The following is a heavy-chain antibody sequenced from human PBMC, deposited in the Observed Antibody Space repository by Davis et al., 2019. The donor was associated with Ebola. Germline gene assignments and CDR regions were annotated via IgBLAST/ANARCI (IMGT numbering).Heavy chain of an antibody. V-gene: IGHV1-18*01. CDR2: ISAYNGHT. CDR1: GGSFKNYA. J-gene: IGHJ4*02. Sequence: ASVKVSCKASGGSFKNYAINWVRQAPGQGLEWMAWISAYNGHTNYAQKFQGRLTLTTDTSTSTVYMELRSLTSDDTAEYYCARGRNGGWDFDYWGQGTLVTVSS. CDR3: ARGRNGGWDFDY. D-gene: IGHD6-19*01.